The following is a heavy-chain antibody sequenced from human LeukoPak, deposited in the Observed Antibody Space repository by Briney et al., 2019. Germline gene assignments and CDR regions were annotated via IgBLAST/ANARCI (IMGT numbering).Heavy chain of an antibody. J-gene: IGHJ4*02. D-gene: IGHD3-3*01. V-gene: IGHV1-69*06. Sequence: SVKVSCKASGGTFSSYAISWVRQAPGQGPEWMGGIIPIFGTANYAQKFQGRVTITADKSTSTAYMELSSLRSDDTAVYYCARVSPPQRFLEWLLTTYYFDYWGQGTLVTVSS. CDR3: ARVSPPQRFLEWLLTTYYFDY. CDR2: IIPIFGTA. CDR1: GGTFSSYA.